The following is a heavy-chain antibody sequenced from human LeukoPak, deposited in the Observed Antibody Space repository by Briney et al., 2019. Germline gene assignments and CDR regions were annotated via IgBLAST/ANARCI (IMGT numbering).Heavy chain of an antibody. V-gene: IGHV1-18*01. J-gene: IGHJ6*03. CDR3: ARNPGLSDSSSSGAAVGFYYYYYMDV. D-gene: IGHD6-6*01. CDR1: GYTFTSYG. Sequence: ASVKVSCKASGYTFTSYGISWVRQAPGQGLEWMGWISAYNGNTNYAQKLQGRVTMTTDTSTSTAYMELRSLRSDDTAVYYCARNPGLSDSSSSGAAVGFYYYYYMDVWGKGTTVTVSS. CDR2: ISAYNGNT.